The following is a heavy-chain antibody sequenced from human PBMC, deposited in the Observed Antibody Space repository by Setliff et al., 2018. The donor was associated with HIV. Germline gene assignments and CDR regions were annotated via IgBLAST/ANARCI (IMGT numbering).Heavy chain of an antibody. J-gene: IGHJ4*02. CDR1: GFTLSDHW. D-gene: IGHD1-20*01. V-gene: IGHV3-74*01. CDR2: TNNDGSIT. Sequence: PGGSLRLSCAASGFTLSDHWMHWVRQVPGKGLVWVSRTNNDGSITNYADFVKGRFTMSRDSAKNTLYLQMNGLRAEDTAVYYCARDPGITAKPFYFDCWGQGTLVTVSS. CDR3: ARDPGITAKPFYFDC.